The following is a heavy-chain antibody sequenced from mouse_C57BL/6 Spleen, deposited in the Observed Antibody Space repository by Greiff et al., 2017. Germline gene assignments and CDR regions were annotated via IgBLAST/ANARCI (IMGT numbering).Heavy chain of an antibody. D-gene: IGHD2-4*01. V-gene: IGHV3-6*01. CDR2: ISYDGSN. Sequence: VQLQQSGPGLVKPSQSLSLTCSVTGYSITSGYYWNWIRQFPGNKLEWMGYISYDGSNNYNPSLKNRISITRDTSKNQFFLKLNSVTTEDTATYYCARPGDYEGFAYWGQGTLVTVSA. CDR3: ARPGDYEGFAY. CDR1: GYSITSGYY. J-gene: IGHJ3*01.